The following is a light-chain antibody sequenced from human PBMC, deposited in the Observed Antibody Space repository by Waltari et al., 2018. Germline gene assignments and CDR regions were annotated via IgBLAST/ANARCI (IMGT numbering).Light chain of an antibody. V-gene: IGKV1-39*01. CDR3: QQSSTTPPT. CDR2: AAS. Sequence: DIQMTQSPSSLSASVGDRVTITCRASQGISSFLNWYQQKLGKAPKLLIYAASNLQSGVPSRFSGSGFGTDFTLTISSLQPEDFATYYCQQSSTTPPTFGQGTKVEIK. CDR1: QGISSF. J-gene: IGKJ1*01.